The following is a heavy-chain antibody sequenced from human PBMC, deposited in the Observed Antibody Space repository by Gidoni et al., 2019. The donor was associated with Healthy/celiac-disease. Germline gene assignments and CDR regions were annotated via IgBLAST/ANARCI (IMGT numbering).Heavy chain of an antibody. V-gene: IGHV3-72*01. J-gene: IGHJ6*02. CDR1: GSTFSDHY. D-gene: IGHD6-19*01. CDR3: ARDWGSSSGWGDYYYYGMDV. Sequence: EVQLVESGGGLVQPGGSLRLSCAASGSTFSDHYMDWVRQAPGKGLGWVGRTRNKANSYTTEYAASVKGRFTISRDDSKNSLYLQMNSLKTEDTAVYCCARDWGSSSGWGDYYYYGMDVWGQGTTVTVSS. CDR2: TRNKANSYTT.